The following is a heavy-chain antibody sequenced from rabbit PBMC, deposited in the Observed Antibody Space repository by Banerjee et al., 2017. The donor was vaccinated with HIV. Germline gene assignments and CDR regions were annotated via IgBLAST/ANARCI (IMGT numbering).Heavy chain of an antibody. Sequence: QEQLVESGGGLVQPGGSLKLFCKASGFDFSSYGVSWVRQAPGKGLEWIGYIDPVFGNTVYASWVNGRFTISSHNAQNTLYLQLNSLTAADTATYFCARNAGYANAGDAYFKLWGQGTLVTVS. D-gene: IGHD6-1*01. CDR1: GFDFSSYG. V-gene: IGHV1S47*01. J-gene: IGHJ4*01. CDR2: IDPVFGNT. CDR3: ARNAGYANAGDAYFKL.